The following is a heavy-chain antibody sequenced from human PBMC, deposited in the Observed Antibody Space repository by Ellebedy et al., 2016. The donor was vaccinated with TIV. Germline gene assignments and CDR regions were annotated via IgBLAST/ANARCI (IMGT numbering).Heavy chain of an antibody. CDR3: ARGAIFDY. CDR1: GFTFSSYW. CDR2: IKQDGSEK. Sequence: GESLKISXAASGFTFSSYWMSWVRQAPGKRLEWVANIKQDGSEKYYVDSVKGRFTISRDNAKNSLYLQMNSLRAEDTAVYYCARGAIFDYWGQGTLVTVSS. J-gene: IGHJ4*02. V-gene: IGHV3-7*01.